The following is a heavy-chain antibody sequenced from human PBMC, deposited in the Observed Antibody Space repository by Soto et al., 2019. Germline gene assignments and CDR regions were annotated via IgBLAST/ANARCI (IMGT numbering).Heavy chain of an antibody. J-gene: IGHJ6*02. V-gene: IGHV1-2*04. CDR2: INPNSGGT. CDR1: GYTFTGYY. D-gene: IGHD1-7*01. Sequence: SVKVSCKASGYTFTGYYMHWVRQVPGQGLEWMGWINPNSGGTNYAQKFQGWVTMTRDTSISTAYMELSRLRSDDTAVYYCARGPNYLRRHYYYYGMDVWGQGTTVTVSS. CDR3: ARGPNYLRRHYYYYGMDV.